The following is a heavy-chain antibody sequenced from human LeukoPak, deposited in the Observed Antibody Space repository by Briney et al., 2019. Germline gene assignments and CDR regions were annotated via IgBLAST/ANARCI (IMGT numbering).Heavy chain of an antibody. CDR1: GFTVSSNY. CDR2: IYSGGST. D-gene: IGHD6-19*01. CDR3: AKDPSWAVAGITSYFQH. Sequence: PGGSLRLSCAASGFTVSSNYMSWVRQAPGKGLEWVSVIYSGGSTYYADSVKGRFTISRDNSKNTLYLQMNSLRAEDTAVYYCAKDPSWAVAGITSYFQHWGQGTLVTVSS. J-gene: IGHJ1*01. V-gene: IGHV3-53*01.